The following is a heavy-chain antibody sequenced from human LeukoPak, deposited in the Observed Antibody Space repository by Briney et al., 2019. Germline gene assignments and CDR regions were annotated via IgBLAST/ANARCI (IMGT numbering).Heavy chain of an antibody. V-gene: IGHV3-NL1*01. CDR3: AKELIVAETEFDY. CDR1: GFTFSSYS. J-gene: IGHJ4*02. D-gene: IGHD5-12*01. CDR2: IKTDGTST. Sequence: GGSLRLSCAASGFTFSSYSMNWVRQAPGKGLEWVSRIKTDGTSTDYADSVQGRFTISRDNSKNTLYLQMNSLRAEDTAVYYCAKELIVAETEFDYWGQGTLVTVSS.